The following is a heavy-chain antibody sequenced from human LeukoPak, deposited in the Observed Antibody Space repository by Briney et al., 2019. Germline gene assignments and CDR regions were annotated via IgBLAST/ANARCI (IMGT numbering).Heavy chain of an antibody. V-gene: IGHV3-30-3*01. Sequence: GRSLRLSCAASGFTFSSYAMHWVRQAPGKGLEWVAVISYDGSNKYYADSVKGRFTISRDNSKNTLYLQMNSPRAEDTAVYYCARTRSGIVVEEQLVLDYYYYYGMDVWGQGTTVTVSS. CDR1: GFTFSSYA. CDR3: ARTRSGIVVEEQLVLDYYYYYGMDV. D-gene: IGHD6-13*01. J-gene: IGHJ6*02. CDR2: ISYDGSNK.